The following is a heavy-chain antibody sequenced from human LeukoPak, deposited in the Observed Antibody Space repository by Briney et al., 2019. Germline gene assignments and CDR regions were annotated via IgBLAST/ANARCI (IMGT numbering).Heavy chain of an antibody. D-gene: IGHD3-10*01. CDR3: ARGGGSGSYYNEYFDY. CDR1: GFTFSSYE. Sequence: GGSLRLSCAASGFTFSSYEMNWVRQAPGKGLEWVSSISTSSSYIYYADSVKGRFTISRDNARNSLYLQMNTLRAEDTAVYYCARGGGSGSYYNEYFDYWGQGTLVTVSS. V-gene: IGHV3-21*01. J-gene: IGHJ4*02. CDR2: ISTSSSYI.